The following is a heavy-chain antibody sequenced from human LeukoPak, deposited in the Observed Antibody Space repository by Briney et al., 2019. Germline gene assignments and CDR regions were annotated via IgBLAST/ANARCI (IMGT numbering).Heavy chain of an antibody. CDR3: VRGTGY. CDR2: IKQDGSEK. Sequence: GGSLRLSCAASGFTFSTYWMSWVRQAPGKGLEWVANIKQDGSEKHYVDSVKGRFTISRDNAKNSVYLQMSSLRADDTAVYYCVRGTGYWGQGTLVTVSS. V-gene: IGHV3-7*01. J-gene: IGHJ4*02. CDR1: GFTFSTYW.